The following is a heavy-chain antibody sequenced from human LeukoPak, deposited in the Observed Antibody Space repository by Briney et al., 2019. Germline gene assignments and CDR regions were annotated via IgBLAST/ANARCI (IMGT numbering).Heavy chain of an antibody. CDR3: AKAGIPGPFDY. V-gene: IGHV3-23*01. J-gene: IGHJ4*02. Sequence: GGSLRLSCVASGVTLSSYGMHWVRQAPGKGLEWVSAISGSGGSTYYADSVKGRFTISRDNSKNTLYLQMNSLRAEDTAVYYYAKAGIPGPFDYWGQGTLVTVSS. CDR1: GVTLSSYG. CDR2: ISGSGGST. D-gene: IGHD1-20*01.